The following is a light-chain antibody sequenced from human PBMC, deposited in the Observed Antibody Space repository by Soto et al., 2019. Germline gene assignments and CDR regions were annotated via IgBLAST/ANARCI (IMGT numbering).Light chain of an antibody. J-gene: IGKJ4*01. CDR1: QSISSW. V-gene: IGKV1-5*03. Sequence: DIQMTQSPSTLSASVGDRVTITCPASQSISSWLAWYQQKPGKAPKLLIYKASSLEGGVPSRFSGSGSGTEFSLTISSLQPDDFATYYCQLYNSFSSLTFGGGTKVEIK. CDR3: QLYNSFSSLT. CDR2: KAS.